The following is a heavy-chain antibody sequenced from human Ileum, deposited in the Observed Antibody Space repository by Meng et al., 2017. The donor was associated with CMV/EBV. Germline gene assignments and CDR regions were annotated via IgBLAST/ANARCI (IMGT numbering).Heavy chain of an antibody. CDR2: VYSSGST. J-gene: IGHJ4*02. CDR3: ARVESNSSGWFVSY. CDR1: GGAISGYY. V-gene: IGHV4-4*07. Sequence: LQDSGPGLVKPSDTFFLTCTVSGGAISGYYWSWIRQPATKGLEWIGRVYSSGSTDYNPSLQSRVTMSVDTSKNQFSLKLSSVTAADTAVHFCARVESNSSGWFVSYWGQGALVTVSS. D-gene: IGHD6-19*01.